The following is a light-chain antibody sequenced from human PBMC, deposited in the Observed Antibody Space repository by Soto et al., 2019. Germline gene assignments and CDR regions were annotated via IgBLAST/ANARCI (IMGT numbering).Light chain of an antibody. CDR2: GAS. Sequence: EIVMTQSPATLSVSPGERATLSCRASQSVSSNLAWYQQKPGQAPRLLIYGASTRATGIPARFSGSGSGTIFPLPISSLQSEDFEVFSPQNPFG. CDR1: QSVSSN. J-gene: IGKJ5*01. V-gene: IGKV3-15*01. CDR3: QNP.